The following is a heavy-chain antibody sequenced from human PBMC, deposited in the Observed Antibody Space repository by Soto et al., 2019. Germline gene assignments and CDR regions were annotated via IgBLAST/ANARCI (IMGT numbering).Heavy chain of an antibody. J-gene: IGHJ3*02. CDR3: ARDRPRDDAFDI. CDR2: IYYSGST. V-gene: IGHV4-31*03. Sequence: QVQLQESGPGLVKPSQTLSLTCTISGGSISSGGYYWSWIRQHPGKGLEWIGYIYYSGSTYYNPSLKRRVTISVDTSKNQFSLKLSSVTAADTAVYYCARDRPRDDAFDIWGQGTMVTVSS. CDR1: GGSISSGGYY.